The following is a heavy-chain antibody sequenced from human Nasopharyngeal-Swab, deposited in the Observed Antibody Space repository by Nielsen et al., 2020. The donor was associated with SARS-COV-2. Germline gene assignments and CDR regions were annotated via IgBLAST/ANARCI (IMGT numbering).Heavy chain of an antibody. V-gene: IGHV4-34*01. J-gene: IGHJ4*02. Sequence: SETLSLTCAVYGGSFSGYYWSWIRQPPGKGLEWIGEINHSGSTNYNPSLKSRVTISVDTSKNQFSLKLSSVNAADTAVYYCARGLGQYYYDSSGYYFFDYWGQGTLVTVSS. CDR1: GGSFSGYY. CDR2: INHSGST. CDR3: ARGLGQYYYDSSGYYFFDY. D-gene: IGHD3-22*01.